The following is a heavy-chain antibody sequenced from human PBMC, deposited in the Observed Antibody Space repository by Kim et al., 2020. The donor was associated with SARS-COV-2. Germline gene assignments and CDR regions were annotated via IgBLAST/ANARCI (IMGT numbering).Heavy chain of an antibody. CDR3: ARDTVPGYSSGWYSGGTYGMDV. CDR1: GFTFSSYS. Sequence: GGSLRLSCAASGFTFSSYSMNWVRQAPGKGLEWVSSISSSSSYIYYADSVTGRFTISRDNAKNSLYLQMNSLRAEDTAVYYCARDTVPGYSSGWYSGGTYGMDVWGQGTTVTVSS. CDR2: ISSSSSYI. J-gene: IGHJ6*02. V-gene: IGHV3-21*01. D-gene: IGHD6-19*01.